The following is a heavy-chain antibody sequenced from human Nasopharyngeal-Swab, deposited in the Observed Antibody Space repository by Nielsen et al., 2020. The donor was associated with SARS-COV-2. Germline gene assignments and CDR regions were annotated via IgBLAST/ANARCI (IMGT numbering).Heavy chain of an antibody. CDR3: ARLDYYDSSGYPYYYYYYGMDV. J-gene: IGHJ6*02. V-gene: IGHV4-31*03. D-gene: IGHD3-22*01. CDR1: GGSISSGGYY. CDR2: IYYSGST. Sequence: SETLSLTCTVSGGSISSGGYYWSWIRQHPGKGLEWIGYIYYSGSTYYNPSLKSRVTISVDTPKNQFSLKLSSVTAADTAVYYCARLDYYDSSGYPYYYYYYGMDVWGQGTTVTVSS.